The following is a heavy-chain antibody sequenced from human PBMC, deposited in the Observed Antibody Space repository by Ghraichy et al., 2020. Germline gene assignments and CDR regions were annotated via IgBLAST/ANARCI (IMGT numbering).Heavy chain of an antibody. CDR2: IKQDGSEK. CDR3: ARGFRAAAGRSYYYYYYYMDV. V-gene: IGHV3-7*01. J-gene: IGHJ6*03. CDR1: GFTFSSYW. Sequence: GESLNISCAASGFTFSSYWMSWVRQAPGKGLEWVANIKQDGSEKYYVDSVKGRFTISRDNAKNSLYLQMNSLRAEDTAVYYCARGFRAAAGRSYYYYYYYMDVWGKGTTVTVSS. D-gene: IGHD6-13*01.